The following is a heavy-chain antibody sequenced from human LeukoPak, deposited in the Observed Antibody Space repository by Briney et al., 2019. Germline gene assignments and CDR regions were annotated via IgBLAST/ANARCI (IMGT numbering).Heavy chain of an antibody. CDR1: GFTFSSYW. J-gene: IGHJ4*02. D-gene: IGHD3-22*01. CDR3: ARATYYYDSSDYYPLGY. Sequence: GGSLRLSCAASGFTFSSYWMSWVRQAPGKGLEWVANINQNGSEKYYVDSVKGRFTISGDNAKNSLYLQMNSLRAEDTAVYYCARATYYYDSSDYYPLGYWGQGTLVTVYS. V-gene: IGHV3-7*01. CDR2: INQNGSEK.